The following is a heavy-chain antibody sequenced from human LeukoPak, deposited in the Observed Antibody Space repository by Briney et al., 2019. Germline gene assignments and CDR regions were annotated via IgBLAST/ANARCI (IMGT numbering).Heavy chain of an antibody. D-gene: IGHD6-13*01. Sequence: SETLSLTCTVSGGSISSYYWSWIRQPPGNGLEWIGYIYYSGSTNYNPSLKSRVTISVDTSKNQFSLKLSSVTAADTAVYYCASIDPIAAAGTWGQGTLVTVSS. CDR2: IYYSGST. V-gene: IGHV4-59*01. CDR3: ASIDPIAAAGT. CDR1: GGSISSYY. J-gene: IGHJ4*02.